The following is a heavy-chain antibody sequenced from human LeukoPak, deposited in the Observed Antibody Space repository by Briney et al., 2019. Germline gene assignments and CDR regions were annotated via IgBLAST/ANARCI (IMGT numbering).Heavy chain of an antibody. V-gene: IGHV3-30-3*01. Sequence: GGSLRLSCAASGFTFSSYAMHWVRQAPGKGLEWVTFISYDGSNTYYADSVKGRFTISRDNSKNTLYLQMNSLRAEDTAVYYCARDWRDYFDYWGQGTLVTVYS. J-gene: IGHJ4*02. D-gene: IGHD3-3*01. CDR2: ISYDGSNT. CDR1: GFTFSSYA. CDR3: ARDWRDYFDY.